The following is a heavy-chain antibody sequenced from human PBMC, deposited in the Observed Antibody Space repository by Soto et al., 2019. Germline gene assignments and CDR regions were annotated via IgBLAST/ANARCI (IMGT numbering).Heavy chain of an antibody. J-gene: IGHJ4*02. V-gene: IGHV3-15*01. CDR2: IKSKTDGGTT. CDR3: TTYSGWLPVFDY. Sequence: EVQLVESGGGLVKPGGSLRLSCAASGFTFSNAWMSWVRQAPGKGLEWVGRIKSKTDGGTTDYAAPVKGRFTISRDDSKNTLYLQMNSLKTEDTAVYYCTTYSGWLPVFDYWGQGTLVTVSS. CDR1: GFTFSNAW. D-gene: IGHD1-26*01.